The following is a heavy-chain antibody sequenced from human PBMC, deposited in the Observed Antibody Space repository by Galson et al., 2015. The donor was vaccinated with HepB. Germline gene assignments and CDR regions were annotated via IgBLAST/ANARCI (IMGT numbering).Heavy chain of an antibody. J-gene: IGHJ4*02. CDR2: ISGSGAGT. CDR3: AKDSITSPGWYFDY. V-gene: IGHV3-23*01. D-gene: IGHD2/OR15-2a*01. Sequence: SLRLSCAASGFTFSNYAMSWVRQAPGKGLEWVSSISGSGAGTNYADSVTGRFTISRDNSKNTLYLHMNNLRAEDTAVYYCAKDSITSPGWYFDYWGQGTLVTVSS. CDR1: GFTFSNYA.